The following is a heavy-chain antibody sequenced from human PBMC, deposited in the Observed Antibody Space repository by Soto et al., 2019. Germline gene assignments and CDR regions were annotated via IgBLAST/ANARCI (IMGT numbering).Heavy chain of an antibody. CDR1: GFVFGNYA. J-gene: IGHJ4*02. CDR2: IGHDGVNK. D-gene: IGHD4-17*01. CDR3: ARDPVTGVPDHFDR. Sequence: QVRLVESGGGVVQPGRSLRLSCAASGFVFGNYAMHWVRQAPGKGPEWVTVIGHDGVNKFYADSVRGRFTISRDVSKNTLYLGMNRLRVEESAAYYCARDPVTGVPDHFDRWCQGTLACVSS. V-gene: IGHV3-30*04.